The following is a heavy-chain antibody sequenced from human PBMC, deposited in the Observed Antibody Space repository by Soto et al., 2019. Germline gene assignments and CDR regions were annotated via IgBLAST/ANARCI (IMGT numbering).Heavy chain of an antibody. V-gene: IGHV1-18*01. D-gene: IGHD3-3*01. CDR3: ARRAARFGVSDY. Sequence: ASVKVSCKASGYTFTSYGISWVRQAPGQGLEWMGWISAYNGNTNYAQKLQGRVTMTTDTSTSTAYMELRSLRFDDTAVYYCARRAARFGVSDYWGQGTLVTVSS. CDR1: GYTFTSYG. J-gene: IGHJ4*02. CDR2: ISAYNGNT.